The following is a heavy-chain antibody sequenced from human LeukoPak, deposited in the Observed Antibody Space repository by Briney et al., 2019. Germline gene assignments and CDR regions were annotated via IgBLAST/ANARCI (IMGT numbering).Heavy chain of an antibody. CDR2: ISGSGGST. CDR1: GFTFSSYA. V-gene: IGHV3-23*01. CDR3: AREMDGRYCSSTSCYRDAFDI. Sequence: PGGSLRLSCAASGFTFSSYAMSWVRQAPGKGLEWVSAISGSGGSTYYADSVKGRFTISRDNSKNTLYLQMNSLRAEDTAVYYCAREMDGRYCSSTSCYRDAFDIWGQGTMVTVSS. D-gene: IGHD2-2*02. J-gene: IGHJ3*02.